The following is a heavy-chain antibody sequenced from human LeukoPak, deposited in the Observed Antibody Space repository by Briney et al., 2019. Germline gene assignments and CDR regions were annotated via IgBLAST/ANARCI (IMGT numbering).Heavy chain of an antibody. Sequence: GASVKVSCKASGYTFTSYDINWVRQATGQGLEWMGWMDPNSGNTGYAQKFQGRVTITRNTSISTAYMELSSLRSKDTAVYYCARGQRFRRNWFDPWGQGTLVTVSS. CDR3: ARGQRFRRNWFDP. J-gene: IGHJ5*02. V-gene: IGHV1-8*03. CDR2: MDPNSGNT. D-gene: IGHD3-3*01. CDR1: GYTFTSYD.